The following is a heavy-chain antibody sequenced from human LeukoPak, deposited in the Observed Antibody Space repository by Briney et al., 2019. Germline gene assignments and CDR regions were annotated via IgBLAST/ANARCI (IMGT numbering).Heavy chain of an antibody. CDR3: ARPPGLPAAPEGKYFHD. CDR2: INPHSGAT. V-gene: IGHV1-2*02. Sequence: GASVKVSCKASGYAFTGYYIHWVRQAPGQGLEWMGWINPHSGATNYPQKFQGRVTMTRDTSITTAYMELIRLRSDDTAVYYCARPPGLPAAPEGKYFHDWGQGTLVTVSS. J-gene: IGHJ1*01. D-gene: IGHD1-14*01. CDR1: GYAFTGYY.